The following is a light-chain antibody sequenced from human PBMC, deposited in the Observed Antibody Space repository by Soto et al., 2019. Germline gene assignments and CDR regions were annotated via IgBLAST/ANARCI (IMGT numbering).Light chain of an antibody. CDR2: GAS. V-gene: IGKV3-20*01. J-gene: IGKJ5*01. Sequence: DIVMTQSPATLSVAPGERVTFSCRASQSVTTRLAWYQHKPGQAPTLLMSGASNRASGVPVRFSGSGSGTDFTLTITRLEPEDFALYYCQQYGGSPITFGLGTRLEIK. CDR3: QQYGGSPIT. CDR1: QSVTTR.